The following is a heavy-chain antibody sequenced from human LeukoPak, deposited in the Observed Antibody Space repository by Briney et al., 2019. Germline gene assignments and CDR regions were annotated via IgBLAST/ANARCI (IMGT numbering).Heavy chain of an antibody. CDR2: IIPIFGTA. J-gene: IGHJ6*02. CDR1: GGTFSSYA. V-gene: IGHV1-69*13. CDR3: ARFKGGYYDSSGYYRHYYYYYGMDV. D-gene: IGHD3-22*01. Sequence: SVKVSCKASGGTFSSYAISWVRQAPGQGLEWMGGIIPIFGTANYARKFQGRVTITADESTSTAYMELSSLRSEDTAVYYCARFKGGYYDSSGYYRHYYYYYGMDVWGQGTTVTVSS.